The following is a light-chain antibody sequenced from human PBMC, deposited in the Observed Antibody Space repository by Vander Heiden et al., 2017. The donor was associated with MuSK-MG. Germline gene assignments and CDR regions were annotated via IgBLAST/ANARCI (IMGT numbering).Light chain of an antibody. J-gene: IGKJ4*01. CDR2: TAS. V-gene: IGKV1-39*01. CDR3: QQRHSTPLT. CDR1: QSISIY. Sequence: DIQMTQSPSSLSASVGDRVSITCRASQSISIYLNWYRQQAGTAPKLLIYTASSLQSGVPSRFSGSGSGTDFTLTISRLQPEDFATYYCQQRHSTPLTFGGGTKVEIK.